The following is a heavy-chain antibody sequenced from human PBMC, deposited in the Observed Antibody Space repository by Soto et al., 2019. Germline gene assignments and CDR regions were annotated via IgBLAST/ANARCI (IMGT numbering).Heavy chain of an antibody. CDR3: AHLTTGGFYFDY. D-gene: IGHD4-17*01. V-gene: IGHV2-5*02. CDR1: GFSLRNSGVG. Sequence: QITLKASGPTLVKPTQTLTLTCTFSGFSLRNSGVGVGWIRLPPGKALEWLALIYWDDDKRYSPSLKSRLTISKDPSKNRVVLTMTNMDSVDTATYYCAHLTTGGFYFDYWGQGTLVTVSS. CDR2: IYWDDDK. J-gene: IGHJ4*02.